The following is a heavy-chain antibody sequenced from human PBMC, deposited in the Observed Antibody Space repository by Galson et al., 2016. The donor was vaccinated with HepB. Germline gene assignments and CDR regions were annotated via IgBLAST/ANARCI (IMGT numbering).Heavy chain of an antibody. CDR2: TSEDESQK. D-gene: IGHD6-25*01. J-gene: IGHJ4*02. CDR1: GFRFSDYP. CDR3: ARSLSSAWHTFDS. V-gene: IGHV3-30*04. Sequence: SLRLSCAASGFRFSDYPMHWIRQAPGQAPGEGLEWVAVTSEDESQKYVADSVKGRFTISSDNSRSILYLQMNRLRREDTAIYYCARSLSSAWHTFDSWGQGTLVPVSS.